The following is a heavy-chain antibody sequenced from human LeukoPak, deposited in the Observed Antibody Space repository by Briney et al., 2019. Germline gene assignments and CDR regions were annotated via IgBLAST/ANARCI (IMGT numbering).Heavy chain of an antibody. CDR2: ISAGGGGS. V-gene: IGHV3-23*01. J-gene: IGHJ6*02. CDR3: AKEGPALGYSSSWYEGYYGMDV. CDR1: GFTLSNYA. D-gene: IGHD6-13*01. Sequence: GGSLRLSCAASGFTLSNYAMSWVRQTPGKGLEWVSSISAGGGGSYYADSVKGRFTISRDNSKNTLYLQMNSLRAEGTAVYYCAKEGPALGYSSSWYEGYYGMDVWGQGTTVTVSS.